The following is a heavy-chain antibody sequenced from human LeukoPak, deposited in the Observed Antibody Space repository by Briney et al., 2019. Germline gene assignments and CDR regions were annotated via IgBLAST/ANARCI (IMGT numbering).Heavy chain of an antibody. D-gene: IGHD3-22*01. CDR2: IYRSGST. CDR1: GGSISSGSYC. J-gene: IGHJ4*02. Sequence: SETLSLTCTVSGGSISSGSYCWSWIRQPAGKGLEWVGHIYRSGSTNYNPSLKSRVTMSVDTSKNQFSLKLSSVTAADTAVYYCARFKDYYDSSGYYGGFDYWGQGTLVTVSS. V-gene: IGHV4-61*09. CDR3: ARFKDYYDSSGYYGGFDY.